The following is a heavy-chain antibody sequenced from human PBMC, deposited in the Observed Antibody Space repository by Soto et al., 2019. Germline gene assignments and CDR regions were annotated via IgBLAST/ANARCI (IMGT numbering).Heavy chain of an antibody. Sequence: EVQLLESGGGLVQPGGSLRLSCAASGFTFNNFAMTWVRQAPGKGLEWVSSLTGSGDNTYYADSVKGRFTISRDNSENTRYVQMDSLRGEDKAVYYWLKGGIGQSQGLEYWGQGILVTVS. J-gene: IGHJ4*02. CDR1: GFTFNNFA. V-gene: IGHV3-23*01. CDR3: LKGGIGQSQGLEY. CDR2: LTGSGDNT.